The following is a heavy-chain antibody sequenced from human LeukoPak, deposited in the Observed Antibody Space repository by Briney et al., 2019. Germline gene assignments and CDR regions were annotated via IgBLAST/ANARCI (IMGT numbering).Heavy chain of an antibody. CDR1: GYTFTSYY. D-gene: IGHD2-2*01. V-gene: IGHV1-46*01. CDR2: INPSGGSP. Sequence: ASVKVSCKASGYTFTSYYMHWVRQAPGQGLEWMGIINPSGGSPSYAQKFQGRVTMTRDTSTSTLYMGLSSLRSDDTAVYYCARGYCSSATCRHFDYWGQGALVTVSS. J-gene: IGHJ4*02. CDR3: ARGYCSSATCRHFDY.